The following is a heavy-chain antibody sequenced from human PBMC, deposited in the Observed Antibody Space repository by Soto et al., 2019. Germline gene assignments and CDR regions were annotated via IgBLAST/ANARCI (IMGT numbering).Heavy chain of an antibody. Sequence: SVKVSCKASGGTFSSYAISWVRQAPGQGLEWMGGIIPIFGTANYAQKFQGRVTITADESTSTAYMELSSLRSEDTAVYYCARGGLYDSSGYYLPIDYWGQGTLVTVSS. D-gene: IGHD3-22*01. J-gene: IGHJ4*02. CDR1: GGTFSSYA. CDR3: ARGGLYDSSGYYLPIDY. CDR2: IIPIFGTA. V-gene: IGHV1-69*13.